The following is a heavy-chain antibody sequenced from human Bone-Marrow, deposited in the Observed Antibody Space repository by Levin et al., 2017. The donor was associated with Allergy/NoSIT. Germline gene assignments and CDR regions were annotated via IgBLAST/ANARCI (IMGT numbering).Heavy chain of an antibody. J-gene: IGHJ3*02. CDR3: ARDPKPYRGNYGLTLDI. CDR1: GFTFSDYY. V-gene: IGHV3-11*01. D-gene: IGHD1-26*01. Sequence: GGSLRLSCAASGFTFSDYYMSWIRQAPGKGLERVSFISNSGSVTYYADSVKGRFSISRDNAKSSLYLQMNSLRAEDTAVYYCARDPKPYRGNYGLTLDIWGQGTMVTVSS. CDR2: ISNSGSVT.